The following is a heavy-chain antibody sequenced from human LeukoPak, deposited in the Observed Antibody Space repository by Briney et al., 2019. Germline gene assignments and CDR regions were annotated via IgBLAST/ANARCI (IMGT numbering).Heavy chain of an antibody. J-gene: IGHJ5*02. CDR1: GGSISSYY. CDR3: ARGRWGYSSGYYMPHWFDP. CDR2: IYYSGST. D-gene: IGHD3-22*01. V-gene: IGHV4-59*12. Sequence: PSETLSLTCTVSGGSISSYYWSWIRQPPGKGLEWIGYIYYSGSTNYNPSLKSRVTISVDTSKNQFSLKLSSVTAADTAVYYCARGRWGYSSGYYMPHWFDPWGQGTLVTVSS.